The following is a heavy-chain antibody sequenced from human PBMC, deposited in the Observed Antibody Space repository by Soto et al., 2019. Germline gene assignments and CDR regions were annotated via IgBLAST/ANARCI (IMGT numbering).Heavy chain of an antibody. D-gene: IGHD2-2*02. J-gene: IGHJ4*02. V-gene: IGHV3-23*01. CDR1: GFTFSDYA. CDR3: ANVPIWCSSTSCYTEGFDY. CDR2: ISAGGST. Sequence: GGSLRLSCTASGFTFSDYAMSWVRQPPGKGLEWVSVISAGGSTYYADSVKGRFTVSRANSKNTLYLQMNSLRAEDTAVYYCANVPIWCSSTSCYTEGFDYWGQGTLVTVSS.